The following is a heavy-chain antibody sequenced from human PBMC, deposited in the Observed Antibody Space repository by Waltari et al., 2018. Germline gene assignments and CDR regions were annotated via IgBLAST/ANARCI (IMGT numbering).Heavy chain of an antibody. D-gene: IGHD1-1*01. CDR2: SYYSGST. CDR1: GGPISSSSYY. J-gene: IGHJ4*02. Sequence: QLQLQESGPGLVKPSETLSLTCTVPGGPISSSSYYWGWIRQPPGKGLEWIGSSYYSGSTYYNPSLKSRVTISVYTSKNQFSLKLSSVTAADTAVYYCARTGTGTTWVDYWGQGTLVTVSS. V-gene: IGHV4-39*07. CDR3: ARTGTGTTWVDY.